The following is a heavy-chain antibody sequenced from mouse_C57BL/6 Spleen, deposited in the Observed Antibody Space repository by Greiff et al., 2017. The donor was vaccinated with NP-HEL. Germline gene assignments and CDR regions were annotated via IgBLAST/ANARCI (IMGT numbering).Heavy chain of an antibody. D-gene: IGHD1-1*01. CDR2: ISNGGGST. V-gene: IGHV5-12*01. CDR1: GFTFSDYY. J-gene: IGHJ4*01. Sequence: EVKVEESGGGLVQPGGSLKLSCAASGFTFSDYYMYWVRQTPEKRLEWVAYISNGGGSTYYPDTVKGRFTISRDNAKNTLYLQMSRLKSEDTAMYYCARRDYYGSSYGAMDYWGQGTSVTVSS. CDR3: ARRDYYGSSYGAMDY.